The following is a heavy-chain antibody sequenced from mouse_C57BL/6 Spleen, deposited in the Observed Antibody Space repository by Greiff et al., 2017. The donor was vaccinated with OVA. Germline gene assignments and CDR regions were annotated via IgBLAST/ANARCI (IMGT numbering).Heavy chain of an antibody. D-gene: IGHD2-4*01. J-gene: IGHJ3*01. Sequence: QVQLQQSGPELVKPGASVKISCKASGYAFSSSWMNWVKQRPGKGLEWIGRIYPGDGDTNYNGKFKGKATLTADKSSSTAYMQLSSLTSEDSAVYFCASDYEGFAYWGQGTLVTVAA. CDR2: IYPGDGDT. CDR3: ASDYEGFAY. CDR1: GYAFSSSW. V-gene: IGHV1-82*01.